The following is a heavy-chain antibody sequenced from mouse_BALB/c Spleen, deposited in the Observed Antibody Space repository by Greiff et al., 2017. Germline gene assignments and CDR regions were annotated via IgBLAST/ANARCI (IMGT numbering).Heavy chain of an antibody. D-gene: IGHD2-4*01. CDR2: ISNGGGST. J-gene: IGHJ3*01. CDR1: GFTFSSYT. V-gene: IGHV5-12-2*01. Sequence: EVMLMESGGGLVQPGGSLKLSCAASGFTFSSYTMSWVRQTPEKRLEWVAYISNGGGSTYYPDTVKGRFTISRDNAKNTLYLQMSSLKSEDTAMYYCARRGITGWFAYWGQGTLVTVSA. CDR3: ARRGITGWFAY.